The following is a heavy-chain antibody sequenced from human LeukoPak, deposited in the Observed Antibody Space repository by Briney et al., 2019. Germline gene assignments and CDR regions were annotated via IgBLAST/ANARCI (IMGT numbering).Heavy chain of an antibody. V-gene: IGHV3-21*01. Sequence: GGSLRLSCAASGFTFSSYSMNWVRQAPGKGLEWVSSISSSSYIYYADSVKGRFTISRDNAKNSLYLQMNSLRAEDTAVYYCARDGGFGELYFDYWGQGTLVTVSS. CDR1: GFTFSSYS. J-gene: IGHJ4*02. D-gene: IGHD3-10*01. CDR3: ARDGGFGELYFDY. CDR2: ISSSSYI.